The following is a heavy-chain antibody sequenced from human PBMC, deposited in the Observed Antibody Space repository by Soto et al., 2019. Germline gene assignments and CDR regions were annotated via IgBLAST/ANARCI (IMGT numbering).Heavy chain of an antibody. V-gene: IGHV1-2*04. CDR3: ARDALTIFGVVISEGWFDP. D-gene: IGHD3-3*01. CDR2: INPNSGGT. Sequence: ASVKVSCKASGYTFTGYYMHWVRQAPGQGLEWVGWINPNSGGTNYAQKFQGWVTMTRDTSISTAYMELSRLRSDDTAVYYCARDALTIFGVVISEGWFDPWGQGTLVTVSS. CDR1: GYTFTGYY. J-gene: IGHJ5*02.